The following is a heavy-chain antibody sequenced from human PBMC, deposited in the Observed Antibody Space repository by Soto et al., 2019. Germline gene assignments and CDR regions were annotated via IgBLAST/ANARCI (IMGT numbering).Heavy chain of an antibody. CDR3: ARDIESVTAKHFFYYYAMDV. D-gene: IGHD2-8*01. Sequence: GASVKVSCKASGLTFSNYGLNWVRQAPGQGLEWIGWVSANNGHTNYAQNLQGRVSMTTDTSTSTAYMELRGLRFDDTAVYYCARDIESVTAKHFFYYYAMDVWGQGTTVTVSS. V-gene: IGHV1-18*01. J-gene: IGHJ6*02. CDR1: GLTFSNYG. CDR2: VSANNGHT.